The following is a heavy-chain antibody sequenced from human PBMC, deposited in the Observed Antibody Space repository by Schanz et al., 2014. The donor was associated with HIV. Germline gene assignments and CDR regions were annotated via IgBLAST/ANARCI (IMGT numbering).Heavy chain of an antibody. J-gene: IGHJ4*02. Sequence: QVQLQESGPGLVKPSETLSLTCTVSGGSIRNYYWSWIRQPAGKGLEWIGRIYTSGSTNYNPSLKSRVTILGDTSKNQFSLKLTSLTAADTAVYYCVVGHNHDFWGQGTLVAVSS. CDR3: VVGHNHDF. CDR2: IYTSGST. D-gene: IGHD1-1*01. V-gene: IGHV4-4*07. CDR1: GGSIRNYY.